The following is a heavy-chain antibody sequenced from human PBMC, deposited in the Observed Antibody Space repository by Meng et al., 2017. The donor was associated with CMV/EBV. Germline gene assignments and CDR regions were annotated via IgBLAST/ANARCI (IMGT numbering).Heavy chain of an antibody. CDR1: GGSISSGDYY. CDR2: IYYSGST. CDR3: ARVTSRVAGAFDY. V-gene: IGHV4-30-4*08. Sequence: QVQTQEAGPGPGEASTTLVLTCTVSGGSISSGDYYWSWIRQPPGKGLEWIGYIYYSGSTYYNPSLKSRVTISVDTSKNQLSLKLSSVTAADTAVYYCARVTSRVAGAFDYWGQGTLVTVSS. J-gene: IGHJ4*02. D-gene: IGHD1-14*01.